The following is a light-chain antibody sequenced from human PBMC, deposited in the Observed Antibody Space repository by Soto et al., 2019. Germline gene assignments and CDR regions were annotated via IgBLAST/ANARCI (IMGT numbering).Light chain of an antibody. Sequence: QSVLTQPPSASRTPGQRITISCSGSGSNIGSDTVNWYQQLPGTAPKLLIYSINQRPSGVPDRFSGSKSGTSASLAISGLQSDDEADYYCAAWDDSLNGVVFGGGTKVTVL. V-gene: IGLV1-44*01. CDR3: AAWDDSLNGVV. CDR2: SIN. J-gene: IGLJ2*01. CDR1: GSNIGSDT.